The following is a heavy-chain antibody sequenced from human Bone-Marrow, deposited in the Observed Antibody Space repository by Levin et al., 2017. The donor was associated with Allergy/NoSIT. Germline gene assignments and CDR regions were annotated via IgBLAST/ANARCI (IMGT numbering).Heavy chain of an antibody. J-gene: IGHJ4*02. D-gene: IGHD1-26*01. CDR1: GFTFSTYG. Sequence: GGSLRLSCAASGFTFSTYGMHWVRQAPGKGLEWVAAVSYDGSNKKYADSVKGRFTISRDNSKNTVYLQMNSLRAEDTAVYHCAKRESGTYSFDYWGQGTLVTVSS. CDR2: VSYDGSNK. CDR3: AKRESGTYSFDY. V-gene: IGHV3-30*18.